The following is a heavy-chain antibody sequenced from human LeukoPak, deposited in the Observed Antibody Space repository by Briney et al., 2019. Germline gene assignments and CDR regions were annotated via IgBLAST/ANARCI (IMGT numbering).Heavy chain of an antibody. J-gene: IGHJ4*02. D-gene: IGHD3-3*01. Sequence: GASVKVSCTASGYTFTSYGISWVRQAPGQGLEWMGWISAYNGNTNYAQKLQGRVTMTTDTSTSTAYMELRSLRSDDTAVYYCARDSGYDFWSGYYGDYFDYWGQGTLVTVSS. V-gene: IGHV1-18*01. CDR1: GYTFTSYG. CDR3: ARDSGYDFWSGYYGDYFDY. CDR2: ISAYNGNT.